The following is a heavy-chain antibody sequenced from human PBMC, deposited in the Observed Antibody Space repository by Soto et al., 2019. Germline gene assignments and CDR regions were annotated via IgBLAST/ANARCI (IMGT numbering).Heavy chain of an antibody. Sequence: EVQLVESGGGLVQPGGSLRLSCAASGFTFSNSDMNWVRQAPGKGLEWVSYISGSVSTIYYADSVKGRFTISRDNAKNSLYLQMNSLRAEDTAVYYCARDLTYYYGSGSSWYFDLWGRGTLVTVSS. CDR1: GFTFSNSD. V-gene: IGHV3-48*03. J-gene: IGHJ2*01. CDR3: ARDLTYYYGSGSSWYFDL. CDR2: ISGSVSTI. D-gene: IGHD3-10*01.